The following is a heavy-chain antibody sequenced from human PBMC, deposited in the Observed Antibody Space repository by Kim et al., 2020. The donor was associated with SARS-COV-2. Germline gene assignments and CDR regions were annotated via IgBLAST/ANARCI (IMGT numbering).Heavy chain of an antibody. CDR3: ARAFTMPDY. J-gene: IGHJ4*02. V-gene: IGHV3-53*01. D-gene: IGHD2-2*01. CDR2: IYSGGST. Sequence: GGSLRLFCAASGFTVSNNYMSWVRQAPGKGLEWVSVIYSGGSTYYADSVKGRFTISRDNSMNTLYLQMNSLRAEDTAVYYCARAFTMPDYWGQGTLVTVSS. CDR1: GFTVSNNY.